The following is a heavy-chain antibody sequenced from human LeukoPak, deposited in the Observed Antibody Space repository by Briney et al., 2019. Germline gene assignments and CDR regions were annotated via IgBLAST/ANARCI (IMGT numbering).Heavy chain of an antibody. D-gene: IGHD5-18*01. V-gene: IGHV4-39*01. CDR3: AGGEAAMVLFDY. CDR1: GGSISSSSYY. CDR2: IYYSGST. Sequence: SETLSLTCTVSGGSISSSSYYRGWIRQPPGKGLEWIGSIYYSGSTYYNPSLKSRVTISVDTSKNQFSLKLSSVTAADTAVYYCAGGEAAMVLFDYWGQGTLVTVSS. J-gene: IGHJ4*02.